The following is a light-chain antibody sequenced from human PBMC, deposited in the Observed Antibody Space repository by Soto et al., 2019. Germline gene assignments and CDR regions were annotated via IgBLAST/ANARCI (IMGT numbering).Light chain of an antibody. V-gene: IGKV1-39*01. Sequence: DIQMPQSTSSLSASGGDRVTITCRASQSISSYLNWYQQKPGKAPKLLIYAASSLQSGVPSRFRGSGSGTDFTLTISSLQPEEFATYYCQQSYSTPRTFGQGTKLDIK. CDR2: AAS. J-gene: IGKJ2*01. CDR1: QSISSY. CDR3: QQSYSTPRT.